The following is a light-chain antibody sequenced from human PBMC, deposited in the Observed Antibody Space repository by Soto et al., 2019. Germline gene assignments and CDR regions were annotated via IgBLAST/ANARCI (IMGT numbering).Light chain of an antibody. CDR2: HAS. J-gene: IGKJ5*01. CDR1: QSISNW. CDR3: QQYDDLPIT. V-gene: IGKV1-5*02. Sequence: DIQMTQSPSTLPASVGAIATIIFRASQSISNWLAWYQQKPGTAPELLIYHASTLESGVPSRFSDSGSGTDFTLTISCLQPEDVAIYYCQQYDDLPITFGQGTRLEIK.